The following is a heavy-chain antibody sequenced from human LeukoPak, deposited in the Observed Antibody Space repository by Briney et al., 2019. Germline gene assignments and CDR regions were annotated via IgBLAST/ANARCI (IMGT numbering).Heavy chain of an antibody. CDR1: GGSFSGYH. D-gene: IGHD5-24*01. V-gene: IGHV4-34*01. CDR3: ARGRRDGYKYYYYYYMDV. CDR2: INHSGST. J-gene: IGHJ6*03. Sequence: SETLSLTCAVYGGSFSGYHWSWIRQPPGKGPEWIGEINHSGSTNYNPSLKSRVTISVDTSKNQFSLKLSSVTAADTAVYYCARGRRDGYKYYYYYYMDVWGKGTTVTVSS.